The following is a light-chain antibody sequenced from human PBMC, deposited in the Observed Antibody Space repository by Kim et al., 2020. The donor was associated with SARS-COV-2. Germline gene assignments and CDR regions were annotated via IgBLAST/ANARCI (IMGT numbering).Light chain of an antibody. J-gene: IGKJ1*01. CDR1: QDISNY. V-gene: IGKV1-17*01. Sequence: DIQMTQSPSSLSASVGDRVTITCQASQDISNYLNWYQQKPGKAPKLLIYAASSLQSGVPSRFSGSGSGTEFTLTISSLQPEDFATYYCLQHNSYRWTFGQGTKVDIK. CDR2: AAS. CDR3: LQHNSYRWT.